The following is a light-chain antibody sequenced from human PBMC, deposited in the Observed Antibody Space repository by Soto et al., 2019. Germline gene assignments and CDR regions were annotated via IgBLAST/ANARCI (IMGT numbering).Light chain of an antibody. CDR1: QDISNY. V-gene: IGKV1-17*03. CDR3: LQHNTYPRT. Sequence: DIQMTQSPSAMSASVGDRVTITCRASQDISNYLAWFLQKPGKVPQRLIYAATTLQSGVPSRFSGSGSGTEFALTISSLQPEDFGTYYCLQHNTYPRTFGQGTKVDIK. J-gene: IGKJ1*01. CDR2: AAT.